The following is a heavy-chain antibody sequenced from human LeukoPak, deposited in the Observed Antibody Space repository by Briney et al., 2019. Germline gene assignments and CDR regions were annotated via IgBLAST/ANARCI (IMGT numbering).Heavy chain of an antibody. D-gene: IGHD3-22*01. J-gene: IGHJ4*02. CDR2: IYYSGST. V-gene: IGHV4-59*08. Sequence: SGTLSLTCTVSGGSISSYYWSWIRQPPGKGLEWIGYIYYSGSTNYNPSLKSRVTISVDTSKNQFSLKLSSVTAADTAVYYCARHAIYDTPFDYWGQGTLVTVSS. CDR3: ARHAIYDTPFDY. CDR1: GGSISSYY.